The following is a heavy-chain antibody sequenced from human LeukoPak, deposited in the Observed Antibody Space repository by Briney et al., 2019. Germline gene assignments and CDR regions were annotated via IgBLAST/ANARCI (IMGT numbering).Heavy chain of an antibody. CDR1: GYTFTSYD. J-gene: IGHJ4*02. CDR2: MNPNSGNT. Sequence: ASVKVSCKASGYTFTSYDINWVRQATGQGLEWMGWMNPNSGNTGYAQKFQGRVTMTRNTSISTAYMELSSLRSEDTAVYYCARVVTYSSSWYSRHNYYFDYWGQGTLVTVSS. CDR3: ARVVTYSSSWYSRHNYYFDY. D-gene: IGHD6-13*01. V-gene: IGHV1-8*01.